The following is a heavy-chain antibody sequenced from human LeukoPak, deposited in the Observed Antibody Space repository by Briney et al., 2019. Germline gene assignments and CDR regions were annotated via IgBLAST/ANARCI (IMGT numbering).Heavy chain of an antibody. J-gene: IGHJ4*02. Sequence: GGSLRLSCAASGFTVSSNYMSWVRQAPGKGLEWVSVIYSGGSTYYADSVKGRFTISRDNAKNSLYLQMNSLRAEDTAVYYCARMEAVAAISYWGQGTLVTVSS. CDR2: IYSGGST. D-gene: IGHD2-15*01. CDR1: GFTVSSNY. V-gene: IGHV3-53*01. CDR3: ARMEAVAAISY.